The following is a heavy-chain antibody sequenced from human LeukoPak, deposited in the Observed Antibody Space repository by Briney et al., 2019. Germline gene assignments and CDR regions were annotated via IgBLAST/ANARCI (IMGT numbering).Heavy chain of an antibody. D-gene: IGHD6-6*01. J-gene: IGHJ5*02. CDR3: ARKYSSSSLWFDP. CDR2: MNPNSGNT. V-gene: IGHV1-8*01. Sequence: ASVKVSCKASGYTFTSYDINWVRQATGQGPEWMGWMNPNSGNTGYAQKFQGRVTMTRNTSISTAYMELSSLRSEDTAVYYCARKYSSSSLWFDPWGQGTLVTVSS. CDR1: GYTFTSYD.